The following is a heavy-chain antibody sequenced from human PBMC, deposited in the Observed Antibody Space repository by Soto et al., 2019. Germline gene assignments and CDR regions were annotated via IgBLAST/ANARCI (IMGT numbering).Heavy chain of an antibody. CDR2: ISSSGSTI. CDR1: GFTFSDYY. CDR3: ARCPPMPRHYYYYYYMDV. J-gene: IGHJ6*03. V-gene: IGHV3-11*01. D-gene: IGHD2-2*01. Sequence: QVQLVESGGGLVKPGGYLRLSCAASGFTFSDYYMSWLRQAPGKGLEWGSYISSSGSTIYYADSVKGRFTISRDNAKNSLYRQMNSLRAEDTAVYYCARCPPMPRHYYYYYYMDVWGKGTTVTVSS.